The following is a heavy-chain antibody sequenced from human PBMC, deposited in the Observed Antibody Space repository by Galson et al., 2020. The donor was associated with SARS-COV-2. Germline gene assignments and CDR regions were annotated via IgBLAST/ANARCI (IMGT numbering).Heavy chain of an antibody. CDR2: IYYTGST. Sequence: SLTCTVSSGSISTTSYYWGWIRQPPGKGLEWIGSIYYTGSTYSNPSLKSRVIISVDTSKNQFSLKLNSVTAADTAVYYCARVGGCSGGSCYSPQYFDYWGQGTLVTVSS. J-gene: IGHJ4*02. CDR1: SGSISTTSYY. D-gene: IGHD2-15*01. V-gene: IGHV4-39*07. CDR3: ARVGGCSGGSCYSPQYFDY.